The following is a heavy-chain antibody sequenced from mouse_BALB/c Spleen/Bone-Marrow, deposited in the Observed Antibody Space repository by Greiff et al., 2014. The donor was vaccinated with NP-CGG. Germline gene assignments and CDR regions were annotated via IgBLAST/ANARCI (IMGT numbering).Heavy chain of an antibody. CDR1: DYSITSAYY. CDR2: ISFDGSN. D-gene: IGHD1-1*01. Sequence: ESGPGLVKPSQSLSLTCSVTDYSITSAYYWNWIRQFPGNKLEWMGYISFDGSNYYNPSLKNRISITRDTSKSQFFLRLNSVTTEDTATYYCARGGYGSSYDAMDYWGQGTSVTVSS. V-gene: IGHV3-6*02. J-gene: IGHJ4*01. CDR3: ARGGYGSSYDAMDY.